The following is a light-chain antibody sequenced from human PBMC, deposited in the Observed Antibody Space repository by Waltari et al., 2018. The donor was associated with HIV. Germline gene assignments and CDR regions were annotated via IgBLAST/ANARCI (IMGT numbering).Light chain of an antibody. CDR2: DDS. CDR1: NIGTKN. V-gene: IGLV3-21*02. Sequence: SYVLTQPPSVSVAPGQTARITCGGNNIGTKNMNWYQQRPGQAPVLVVSDDSDRPSDIPERFSGSNSANTATLSISRVEAGDEADYYCQVWDYNSDRWVFGGGTKLTVL. CDR3: QVWDYNSDRWV. J-gene: IGLJ3*02.